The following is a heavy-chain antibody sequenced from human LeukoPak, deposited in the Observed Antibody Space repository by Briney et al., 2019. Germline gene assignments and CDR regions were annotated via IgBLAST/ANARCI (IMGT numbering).Heavy chain of an antibody. V-gene: IGHV1-69*05. CDR3: ASHRRERPAPVGMYYDFWSGYHTRGFDP. J-gene: IGHJ5*02. Sequence: SVKVSCKASGGTFSSYAISWARQAPGQGLEWMGGIIPIFGTANYAQKFQGRVTITTDESTSTAYMELSSLRSEDTAVYYCASHRRERPAPVGMYYDFWSGYHTRGFDPWGQGTLVTVSS. CDR1: GGTFSSYA. D-gene: IGHD3-3*01. CDR2: IIPIFGTA.